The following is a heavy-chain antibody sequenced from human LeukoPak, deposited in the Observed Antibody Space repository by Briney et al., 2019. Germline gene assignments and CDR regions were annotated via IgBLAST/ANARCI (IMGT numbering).Heavy chain of an antibody. J-gene: IGHJ6*02. CDR3: AKDLWDIVVVVAAARFFGMDV. D-gene: IGHD2-15*01. CDR1: GFTFSSYG. V-gene: IGHV3-30*18. CDR2: ISYDGSNK. Sequence: PGGSLRLSCAASGFTFSSYGMHWVRQAPGKGLEWVAVISYDGSNKYYADSVKGRFTISRDNSKNTLYLQMNSLRAEDTAVYYCAKDLWDIVVVVAAARFFGMDVWGQGTTVTVSS.